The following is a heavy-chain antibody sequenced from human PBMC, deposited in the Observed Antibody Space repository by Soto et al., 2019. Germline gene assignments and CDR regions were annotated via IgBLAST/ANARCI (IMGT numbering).Heavy chain of an antibody. J-gene: IGHJ6*02. CDR3: ARDLYRDYEEYVGDYYYYGMDV. CDR1: GFTFSSYS. V-gene: IGHV3-21*01. D-gene: IGHD5-12*01. Sequence: GSLRLSCAASGFTFSSYSMNWVRQAPGKGLEWVSSISSSSSYIYYADSVKGRFTISRDNAKNSLYLQMNSLRAEDTAVYYCARDLYRDYEEYVGDYYYYGMDVWGQGTTVTVSS. CDR2: ISSSSSYI.